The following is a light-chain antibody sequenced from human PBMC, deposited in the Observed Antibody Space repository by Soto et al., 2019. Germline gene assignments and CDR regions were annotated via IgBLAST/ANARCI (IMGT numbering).Light chain of an antibody. Sequence: DIVMTQCPDSLAVSLGERATINCKSSQSVFKGSNNKDCLAWYQQKPGQPPKLLLYWASTRESGVPDRFSGSESGTDFTLTISSLQAEDVAIYYCQQFSSPPFFPFGQGTKVEIK. CDR2: WAS. V-gene: IGKV4-1*01. CDR1: QSVFKGSNNKDC. CDR3: QQFSSPPFFP. J-gene: IGKJ2*01.